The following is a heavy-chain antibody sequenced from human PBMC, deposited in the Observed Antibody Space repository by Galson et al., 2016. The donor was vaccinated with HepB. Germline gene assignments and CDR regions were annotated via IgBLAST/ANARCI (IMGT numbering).Heavy chain of an antibody. CDR1: GYIFNDYY. J-gene: IGHJ4*02. Sequence: SVKVSCKASGYIFNDYYMHWIRQAPGQGLEWVGRIHSHLGDTEYAQKFQGRVSMTRDTSISTVYLELNRLTSDDTAIYFCARWSQSGSYLDYWGQGTLVPVSS. D-gene: IGHD3-3*01. CDR2: IHSHLGDT. CDR3: ARWSQSGSYLDY. V-gene: IGHV1-2*06.